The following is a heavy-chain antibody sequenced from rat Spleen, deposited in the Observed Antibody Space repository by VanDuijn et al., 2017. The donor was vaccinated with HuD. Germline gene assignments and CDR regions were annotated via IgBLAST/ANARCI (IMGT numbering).Heavy chain of an antibody. CDR2: IIYDGSRT. J-gene: IGHJ4*01. D-gene: IGHD1-5*01. Sequence: EVQLVESGGGLVQPGRSLKLSCAASGFTFSDYNMAWVRQAPKKGLEWVATIIYDGSRTYYRDSVKGRFTVSRDNAKSTLYLQMDSLRSEDTATYYCARGDRFNPDYVMDAWGQGASVTVSS. CDR1: GFTFSDYN. V-gene: IGHV5S10*01. CDR3: ARGDRFNPDYVMDA.